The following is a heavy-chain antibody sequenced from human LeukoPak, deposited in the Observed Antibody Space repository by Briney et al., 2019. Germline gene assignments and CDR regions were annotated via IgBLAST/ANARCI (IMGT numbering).Heavy chain of an antibody. J-gene: IGHJ4*02. CDR2: ISSSSSYI. V-gene: IGHV3-21*01. CDR3: ARAKVAVAVYDY. CDR1: GFTFSSYS. Sequence: GGSLRLSCAASGFTFSSYSMNWVRQAPGKELEWVSSISSSSSYIYYADSVKGRFTISRDNAKNSLYLQMNSLRAEDTAVYYCARAKVAVAVYDYWGQGTLVTVSS. D-gene: IGHD6-19*01.